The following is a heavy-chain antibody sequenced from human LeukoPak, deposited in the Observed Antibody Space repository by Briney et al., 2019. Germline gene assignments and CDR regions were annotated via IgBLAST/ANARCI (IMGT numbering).Heavy chain of an antibody. Sequence: GGSLRLSCAVSGFTFSSYNMSWVRQAPGKGLEWVSSISVSGGSTYYADPAKGRFTISRDNSKNTLYLQMNSLRAEDTAVYYCANRGVGYYYVDVWGKGTTVTVSS. J-gene: IGHJ6*03. CDR2: ISVSGGST. V-gene: IGHV3-23*01. CDR1: GFTFSSYN. CDR3: ANRGVGYYYVDV. D-gene: IGHD2-15*01.